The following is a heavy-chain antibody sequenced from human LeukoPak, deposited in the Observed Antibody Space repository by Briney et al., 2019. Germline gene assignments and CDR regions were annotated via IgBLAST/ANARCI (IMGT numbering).Heavy chain of an antibody. CDR1: GFTFRSYA. CDR2: TSGRGDST. Sequence: PGGSLRLSCAASGFTFRSYAMSWVRQAPGKGLEWVSATSGRGDSTHYADSVKGRFTISRDNSRNTLYLQMSSLTAEDTAVYYWAKDRIAVTDDLDSWGQGTLVTVSS. CDR3: AKDRIAVTDDLDS. V-gene: IGHV3-23*01. D-gene: IGHD6-19*01. J-gene: IGHJ4*02.